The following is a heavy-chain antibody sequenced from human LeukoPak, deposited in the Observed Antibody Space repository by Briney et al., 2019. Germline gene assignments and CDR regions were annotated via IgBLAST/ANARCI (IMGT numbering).Heavy chain of an antibody. CDR3: ARGKLRYFDWLPPYYFDY. CDR1: GFTFSSSA. J-gene: IGHJ4*02. D-gene: IGHD3-9*01. Sequence: GGSLRLSCAASGFTFSSSAMSWVRQAPGKGLEWVSGISDSGGSTYYADSVKGRFTISRDNSKNMLYLQMNSLRAEDTAVYYCARGKLRYFDWLPPYYFDYWGQGTLVTVSS. CDR2: ISDSGGST. V-gene: IGHV3-23*01.